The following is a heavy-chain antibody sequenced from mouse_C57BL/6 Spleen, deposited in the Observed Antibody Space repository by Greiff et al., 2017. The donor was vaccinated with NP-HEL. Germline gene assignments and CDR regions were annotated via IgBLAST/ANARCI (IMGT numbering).Heavy chain of an antibody. CDR3: ARDGDYPDWYFDV. CDR1: GFNIKDYY. Sequence: VHVKQSGAELVKPGASVKLSCTASGFNIKDYYMPWVKQRTEQGLEWIGRIDPEDGETKYVPKFQGKATITADTSSNTAYLQLSSLTSEDTAVYYCARDGDYPDWYFDVWGTGTTVTVSS. V-gene: IGHV14-2*01. J-gene: IGHJ1*03. D-gene: IGHD2-13*01. CDR2: IDPEDGET.